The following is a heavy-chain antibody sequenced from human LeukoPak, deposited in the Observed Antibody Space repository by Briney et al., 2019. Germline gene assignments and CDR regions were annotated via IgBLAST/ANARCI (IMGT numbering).Heavy chain of an antibody. CDR2: IIPIFGTA. V-gene: IGHV1-69*13. Sequence: SVKVSCKASGGTFSSYAISWVRQAPGQGLEWMGGIIPIFGTANYAQKFQGRVTITADESTSTAYMELSSLRSEDTAVYYCARGPLAGKLYYYYYYMDVWGKGTTVTISS. J-gene: IGHJ6*03. CDR3: ARGPLAGKLYYYYYYMDV. CDR1: GGTFSSYA. D-gene: IGHD6-19*01.